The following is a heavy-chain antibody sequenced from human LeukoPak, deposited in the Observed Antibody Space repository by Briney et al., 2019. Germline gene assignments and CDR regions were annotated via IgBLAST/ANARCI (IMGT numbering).Heavy chain of an antibody. CDR3: ARGFISRSLGY. CDR2: INHSGST. CDR1: GASFSGYY. J-gene: IGHJ4*02. V-gene: IGHV4-34*01. D-gene: IGHD3-10*01. Sequence: SETLSLTCAVYGASFSGYYWSWIRQPPGKGLEWIGEINHSGSTNYNPSLKSRVTISVDTSKNQFSLKLSSVTAADTAVYYCARGFISRSLGYWGQGTLVTVSS.